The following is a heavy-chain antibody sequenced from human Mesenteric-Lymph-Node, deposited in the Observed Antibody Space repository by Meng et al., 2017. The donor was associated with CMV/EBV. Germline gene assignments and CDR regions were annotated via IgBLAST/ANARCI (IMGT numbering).Heavy chain of an antibody. D-gene: IGHD2-2*01. CDR2: ISTYNGNT. CDR3: ARGGYCSSTSCLRVGSIDY. CDR1: LTSYG. J-gene: IGHJ4*02. V-gene: IGHV1-18*01. Sequence: LTSYGSSWVRQDTGQGLEGMGWISTYNGNTNNAQKLQGRVTMTTETSTSTAYMELRSLRSDDTAVYYCARGGYCSSTSCLRVGSIDYWGQGTLVTVSS.